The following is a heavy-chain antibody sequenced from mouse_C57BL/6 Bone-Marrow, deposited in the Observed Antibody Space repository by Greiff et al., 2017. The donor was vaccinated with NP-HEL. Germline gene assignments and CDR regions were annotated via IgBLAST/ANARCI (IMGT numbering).Heavy chain of an antibody. J-gene: IGHJ4*01. CDR2: IYPRSGNT. CDR1: GYTFTSYG. V-gene: IGHV1-81*01. CDR3: AREGDPRAMDY. Sequence: QVQLKESGAELARPGASVKLSCKASGYTFTSYGISWVKQRTGQGLEWIGEIYPRSGNTYYNEKFKGKATLTADKSSSTAYMELRSRTSEDSAVYFCAREGDPRAMDYWGQGTAVTVSS.